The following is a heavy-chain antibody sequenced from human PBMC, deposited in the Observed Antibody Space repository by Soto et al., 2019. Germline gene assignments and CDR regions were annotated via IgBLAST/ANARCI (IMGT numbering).Heavy chain of an antibody. J-gene: IGHJ4*02. CDR1: GXTFSSYA. D-gene: IGHD2-15*01. CDR2: VSIGGST. CDR3: AKRRGAGGHFDY. Sequence: GSLRLSCAASGXTFSSYAMCWVRQGPGKGLEWVAVVSIGGSTHYADSVRGRFTISRDNSKNTLSLQMNSLTAEDTAVYFCAKRRGAGGHFDYWGQGALVTVSS. V-gene: IGHV3-23*01.